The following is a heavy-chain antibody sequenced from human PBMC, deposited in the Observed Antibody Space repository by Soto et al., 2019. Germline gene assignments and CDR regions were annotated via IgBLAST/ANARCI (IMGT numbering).Heavy chain of an antibody. V-gene: IGHV5-51*01. J-gene: IGHJ4*02. D-gene: IGHD5-18*01. CDR2: IYPGDSDT. CDR1: GYSFTSYW. CDR3: ASTVDGAGPSYGLDY. Sequence: EVQLVQSGAEVKKPGESLKISCKGSGYSFTSYWIGWVRQMPGKGLEWMGIIYPGDSDTRYSPSFQGQVTISAYKSISTAYLQWSSLKASDTAMYYCASTVDGAGPSYGLDYWGQGTLVTVSS.